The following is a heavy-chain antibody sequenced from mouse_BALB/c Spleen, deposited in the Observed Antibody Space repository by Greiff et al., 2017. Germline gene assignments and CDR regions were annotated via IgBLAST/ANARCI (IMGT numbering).Heavy chain of an antibody. D-gene: IGHD2-1*01. CDR2: ISSGSSTI. CDR1: GFTFSSFG. CDR3: ARSYGKEGFAY. V-gene: IGHV5-17*02. Sequence: VQLKESGGGLVQPGGSRKLSCAASGFTFSSFGMHWVRQAPEKGLEWVAYISSGSSTIYYADTVKGRFTISRDNPKNTLFLQMTSLRSEDTAMYYCARSYGKEGFAYWGQGTLVTVSA. J-gene: IGHJ3*01.